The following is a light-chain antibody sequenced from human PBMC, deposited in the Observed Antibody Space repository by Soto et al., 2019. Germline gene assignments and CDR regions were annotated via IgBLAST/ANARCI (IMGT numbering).Light chain of an antibody. CDR2: GAS. CDR3: QHHGSSLTWT. J-gene: IGKJ1*01. Sequence: EIVMTQSPATLSVSPGETATLSCRASQSVSSSLAWYQQQPGQAPRLVIYGASTRATGIPARFSCSGSGTDFTLTISRLEPEDFAVFFCQHHGSSLTWTFGQGTKVDIK. CDR1: QSVSSS. V-gene: IGKV3-15*01.